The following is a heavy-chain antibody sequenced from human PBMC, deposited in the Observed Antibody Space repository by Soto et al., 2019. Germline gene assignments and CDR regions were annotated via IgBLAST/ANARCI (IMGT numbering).Heavy chain of an antibody. V-gene: IGHV3-30*04. Sequence: PGGSLRLSCAATGFTFSSHAMNWVRQAPGKGLEWVSVISFDGTNKYYADSVRGRFTISRDNSKNTLYLQMNSLRPDDTAIYYCARAHGPYYDSSYYGLARNYFDYWGQGTLVTVSS. CDR3: ARAHGPYYDSSYYGLARNYFDY. D-gene: IGHD3-22*01. J-gene: IGHJ4*02. CDR2: ISFDGTNK. CDR1: GFTFSSHA.